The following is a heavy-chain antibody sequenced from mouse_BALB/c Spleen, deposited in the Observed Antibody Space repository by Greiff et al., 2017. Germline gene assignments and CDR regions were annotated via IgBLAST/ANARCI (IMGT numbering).Heavy chain of an antibody. CDR1: GYTFTSYV. Sequence: EVQLQQSGPELVKPGASVKMSCKASGYTFTSYVMHWVKQKPGQGLEWIGYINPYNDGTKYNEKFKGKATLTSDKSSSTAYMELSSLTSEDSAVYYCARSSDYDDGYAMDYWGQGTSVTVSS. CDR3: ARSSDYDDGYAMDY. V-gene: IGHV1-14*01. D-gene: IGHD2-4*01. CDR2: INPYNDGT. J-gene: IGHJ4*01.